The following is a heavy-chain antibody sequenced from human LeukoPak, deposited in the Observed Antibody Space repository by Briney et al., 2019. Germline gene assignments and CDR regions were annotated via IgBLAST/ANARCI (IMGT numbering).Heavy chain of an antibody. Sequence: GGSLRLSCAASGFTFSSYSMNWVRQAPGKGLEWVSHITASGTAMFYADSVKGRFTISRDNAKNPLYLQMNSLRDEDTAVYYCASSGSYRFDYWGQGTLVTVSS. V-gene: IGHV3-48*02. D-gene: IGHD1-26*01. CDR3: ASSGSYRFDY. CDR2: ITASGTAM. J-gene: IGHJ4*02. CDR1: GFTFSSYS.